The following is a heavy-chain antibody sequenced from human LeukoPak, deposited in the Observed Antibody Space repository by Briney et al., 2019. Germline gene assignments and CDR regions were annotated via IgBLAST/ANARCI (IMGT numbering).Heavy chain of an antibody. D-gene: IGHD3-22*01. CDR2: INPFSGGT. CDR3: ARGGYDLDY. Sequence: GASVKLSCKASGYTFTSYNIHWVRQAPGQGLEWMGWINPFSGGTKYAQKFQGWVTMTRDTSISTAYMELSRLTSDDTAVYYCARGGYDLDYWGQGTLVTVSS. J-gene: IGHJ4*02. CDR1: GYTFTSYN. V-gene: IGHV1-2*04.